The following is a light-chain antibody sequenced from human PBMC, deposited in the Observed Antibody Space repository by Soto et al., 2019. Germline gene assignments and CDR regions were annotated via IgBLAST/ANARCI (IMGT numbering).Light chain of an antibody. Sequence: QSVLTQPPSASGTPGRRVTISCSGSSSNIGSNYVYWYQQLPGTAPKLLIYRNNQRPSGVPDRFSGSKSGTSASLAISGLRSEDEADYYCAAWDDSLSGPGFGGGTKLTVL. J-gene: IGLJ3*02. CDR2: RNN. CDR1: SSNIGSNY. V-gene: IGLV1-47*01. CDR3: AAWDDSLSGPG.